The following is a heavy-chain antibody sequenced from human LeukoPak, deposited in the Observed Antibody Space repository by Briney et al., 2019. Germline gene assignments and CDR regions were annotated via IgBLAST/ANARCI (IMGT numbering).Heavy chain of an antibody. V-gene: IGHV3-9*01. CDR1: GFTFDDYA. CDR3: ARDRRLASFDY. J-gene: IGHJ4*02. D-gene: IGHD6-25*01. Sequence: GGSLRLSCAASGFTFDDYAMHWVRQAPGKGLEWVSGISWNSGSIGYADSVKGRFTISRDNSKNTLYLQMNSLRAEDAAIYYCARDRRLASFDYGGQGTLVTVSS. CDR2: ISWNSGSI.